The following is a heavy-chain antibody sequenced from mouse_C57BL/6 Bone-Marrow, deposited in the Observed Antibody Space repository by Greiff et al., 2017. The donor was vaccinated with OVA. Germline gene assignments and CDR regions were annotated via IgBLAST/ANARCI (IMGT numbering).Heavy chain of an antibody. J-gene: IGHJ2*01. CDR2: IYPSDSET. CDR3: ARQDYYGSSFYYFDY. D-gene: IGHD1-1*01. CDR1: GYTFTSYW. V-gene: IGHV1-61*01. Sequence: QVQLQQPGAELVRPGSSVKLSCKASGYTFTSYWMDWVKQRPGQGLEWIGNIYPSDSETQYNQKFKDKATLTVDKSSSTAYMQLSSLTSEDSAVYYCARQDYYGSSFYYFDYWGQGTTLTVSS.